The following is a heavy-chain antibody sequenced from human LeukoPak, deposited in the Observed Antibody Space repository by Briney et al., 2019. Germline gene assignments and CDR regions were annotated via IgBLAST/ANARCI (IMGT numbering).Heavy chain of an antibody. CDR3: ARDADNSGLDY. J-gene: IGHJ4*02. Sequence: PSQTLSLTCAVSGGSISSGGYSWSWIRQPPGKGLEWIGYIYHSGSTYYNPSLESRVTISVDRSKNQFSLKLSSVTAADTAVYYCARDADNSGLDYWGQGTLVTVSS. V-gene: IGHV4-30-2*01. D-gene: IGHD3-22*01. CDR1: GGSISSGGYS. CDR2: IYHSGST.